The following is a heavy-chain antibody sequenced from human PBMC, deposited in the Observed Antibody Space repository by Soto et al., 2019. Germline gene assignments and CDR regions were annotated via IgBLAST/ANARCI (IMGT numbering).Heavy chain of an antibody. Sequence: QIQLVQSGAEVKKPGDSVKVSCEASGYTFSNYGINWVRQAPGQGLEWMGWISTYNGKTNYVQNLQGRVTMTTDTSTSTAYMELRSLRSDDTAVYYCVRVRVPYSGGPGDYWGQGTLVTVSS. V-gene: IGHV1-18*01. CDR2: ISTYNGKT. CDR1: GYTFSNYG. J-gene: IGHJ4*02. CDR3: VRVRVPYSGGPGDY. D-gene: IGHD2-15*01.